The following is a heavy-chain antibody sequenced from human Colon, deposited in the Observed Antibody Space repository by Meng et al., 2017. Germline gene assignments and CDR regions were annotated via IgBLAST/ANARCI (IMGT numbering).Heavy chain of an antibody. CDR3: ATGLRHGDWFDP. V-gene: IGHV4-34*02. CDR1: GGSFSGFY. D-gene: IGHD4-17*01. J-gene: IGHJ5*02. CDR2: IDHFGIS. Sequence: QIQQGAAGLLKPSAPLSLTCAVSGGSFSGFYWSWIRQPPGKGLEWIGEIDHFGISNYNSSLKGRLTMSVDTSKKQISLTLTSVTAADTAVYYCATGLRHGDWFDPWGPGTLVTVSS.